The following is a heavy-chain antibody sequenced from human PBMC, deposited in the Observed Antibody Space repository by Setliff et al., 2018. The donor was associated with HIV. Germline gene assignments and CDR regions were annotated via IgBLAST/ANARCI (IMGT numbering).Heavy chain of an antibody. V-gene: IGHV4-59*11. CDR1: GGSMSTHN. CDR2: IYTTGST. Sequence: PSETLSLTCTVSGGSMSTHNWSWIRQTPGKGMEWMWHIYTTGSTHYNPSLRSRVTTSIDTSKSHFSLRLKSVTAADTALYYCASGSPFDGFDMWGQGTMVTVSS. CDR3: ASGSPFDGFDM. D-gene: IGHD1-26*01. J-gene: IGHJ3*02.